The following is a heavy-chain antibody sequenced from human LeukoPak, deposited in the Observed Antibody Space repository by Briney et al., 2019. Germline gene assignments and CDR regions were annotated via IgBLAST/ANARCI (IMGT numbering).Heavy chain of an antibody. CDR3: ARYYYDGDAYYRGHYFDP. CDR2: VHYSGSGST. D-gene: IGHD3-22*01. CDR1: GGSISSYTYY. J-gene: IGHJ4*02. V-gene: IGHV4-39*01. Sequence: SETLSLTCTVSGGSISSYTYYWGWIRQPPGEGLEWIGIVHYSGSGSTSYNPSLKSRVTISVDTSKNQFSLKLNSVTAADTAVYYCARYYYDGDAYYRGHYFDPWGQGTLVTVSS.